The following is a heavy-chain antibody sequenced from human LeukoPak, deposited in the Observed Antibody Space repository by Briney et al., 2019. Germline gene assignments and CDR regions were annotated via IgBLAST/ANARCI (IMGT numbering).Heavy chain of an antibody. V-gene: IGHV4-39*07. Sequence: SETLSLTCTVSGGSISSSSYYWGWIRQPPGKGLEWIGSIYYSGSTYYNPSLKSRVTISVDTSKNQFSLKLSSVTAADTAVYYCARDLAVAGRKDAFDIWGQGTMVTVSS. CDR3: ARDLAVAGRKDAFDI. CDR2: IYYSGST. J-gene: IGHJ3*02. D-gene: IGHD6-19*01. CDR1: GGSISSSSYY.